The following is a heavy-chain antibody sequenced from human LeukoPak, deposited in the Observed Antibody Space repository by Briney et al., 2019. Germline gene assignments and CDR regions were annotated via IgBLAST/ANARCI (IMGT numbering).Heavy chain of an antibody. D-gene: IGHD3-10*01. Sequence: GGSLRLSCAASGFTFSSYWMHWVLQAPGKGLVWVSRINSDGSSTSYADSVKGRFTISRDNAKNTLYLQMNSLRAEDTAVYYCARDPYYYGSGSYGDYWGQGTLVTVSS. CDR1: GFTFSSYW. J-gene: IGHJ4*02. CDR3: ARDPYYYGSGSYGDY. CDR2: INSDGSST. V-gene: IGHV3-74*01.